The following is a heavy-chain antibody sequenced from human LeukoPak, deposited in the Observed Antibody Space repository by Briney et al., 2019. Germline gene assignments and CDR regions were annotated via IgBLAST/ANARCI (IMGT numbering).Heavy chain of an antibody. CDR2: IYYSGST. Sequence: SETMSLTCTVSGGSVSSYYWSWIRQPPGKGLEWIGYIYYSGSTNYNPSLKSRVTISVDTSKNQFSLKLSSVTAADTAMYYCARARDSGYDSDAFDIWGQGTMVTVSS. V-gene: IGHV4-59*02. D-gene: IGHD5-12*01. CDR1: GGSVSSYY. CDR3: ARARDSGYDSDAFDI. J-gene: IGHJ3*02.